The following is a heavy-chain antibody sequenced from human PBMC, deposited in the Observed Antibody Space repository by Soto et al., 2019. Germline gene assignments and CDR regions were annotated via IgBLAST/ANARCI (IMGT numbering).Heavy chain of an antibody. V-gene: IGHV1-46*01. CDR1: GYTFTSYY. J-gene: IGHJ5*02. D-gene: IGHD1-1*01. CDR2: INPSGGIT. CDR3: ARDDNRYNWNDDQFEWFDP. Sequence: GASVKVSCKASGYTFTSYYMHWVRQAPGQGLEWMGIINPSGGITSYAQKFQGRVTITADKSTSTAYMELSSLRSEDTAVYYCARDDNRYNWNDDQFEWFDPWGQGTLVTV.